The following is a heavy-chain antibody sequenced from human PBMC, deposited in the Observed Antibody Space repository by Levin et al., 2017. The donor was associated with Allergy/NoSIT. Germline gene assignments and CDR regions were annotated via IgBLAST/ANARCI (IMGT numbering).Heavy chain of an antibody. CDR3: AKEVEKKMLRCGFDI. CDR2: ISGSGGST. CDR1: GFTFSTYA. Sequence: PGGSLRLSCAASGFTFSTYAMNWVRQAPGKGLEWVSEISGSGGSTYYADSVKGRFTISRDNSKNTLYLQLNSLRAEDTAVYYCAKEVEKKMLRCGFDIWGRGTMVTVSS. V-gene: IGHV3-23*01. J-gene: IGHJ3*02. D-gene: IGHD5-12*01.